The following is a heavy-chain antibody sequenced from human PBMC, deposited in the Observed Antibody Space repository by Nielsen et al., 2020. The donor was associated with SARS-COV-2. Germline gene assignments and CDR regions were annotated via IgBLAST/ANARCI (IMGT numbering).Heavy chain of an antibody. J-gene: IGHJ5*02. CDR2: ISAYNGNT. D-gene: IGHD3-3*01. CDR1: GYTFTSYD. V-gene: IGHV1-18*01. Sequence: ASVKVSCKASGYTFTSYDINWVRQATGQGLEWMGWISAYNGNTNYAQKLQGRVTMTTDTSTSTAYMELRSLRSDDTAVYYCARDLYDFWSGPYNWFDPWGQGTLVTVSS. CDR3: ARDLYDFWSGPYNWFDP.